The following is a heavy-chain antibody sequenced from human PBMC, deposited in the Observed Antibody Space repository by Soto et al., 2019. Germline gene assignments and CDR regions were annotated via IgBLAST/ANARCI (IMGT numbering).Heavy chain of an antibody. CDR1: GFTFSSYW. Sequence: EVQLVESGGGLVQPGGSLRLSCAASGFTFSSYWMSWVRQAPGKGLEWVANIKQDGSEKYYVDSVKGRFTISRDNAKNSLYLQMNSVRAEDTAVYYCARQYTTGYSYGSHYDFDYWGQGTLVTVSS. V-gene: IGHV3-7*03. CDR2: IKQDGSEK. J-gene: IGHJ4*02. CDR3: ARQYTTGYSYGSHYDFDY. D-gene: IGHD5-18*01.